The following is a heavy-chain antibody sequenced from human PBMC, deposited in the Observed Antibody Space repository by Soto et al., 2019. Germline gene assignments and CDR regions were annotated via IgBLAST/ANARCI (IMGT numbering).Heavy chain of an antibody. D-gene: IGHD2-15*01. CDR3: AREVVAPEGYYYGLDV. CDR1: GFTFSSYA. J-gene: IGHJ6*02. CDR2: ISSDGSHT. Sequence: QVQLVESGGGVVQPGRSLRLSCAASGFTFSSYAMHWVRQAPGKGLEWVAVISSDGSHTYYADSVKGRFTISRDNSKNTLYLQMNSLRAEDTAVNYCAREVVAPEGYYYGLDVWGQGTTVTVSS. V-gene: IGHV3-30-3*01.